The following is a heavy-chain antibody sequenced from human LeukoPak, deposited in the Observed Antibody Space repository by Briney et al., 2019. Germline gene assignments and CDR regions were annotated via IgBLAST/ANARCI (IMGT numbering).Heavy chain of an antibody. Sequence: GGSLRLSCAASGFTFNSDAMSWVRQAPGKGLEWVSVISASGASPSYADSVKGRFTISRGNSKNTLYLQMNSLRAEDTAVYYCAKRAVAGTYYFDYWGQGTLVTVSS. J-gene: IGHJ4*02. CDR2: ISASGASP. CDR3: AKRAVAGTYYFDY. D-gene: IGHD6-19*01. CDR1: GFTFNSDA. V-gene: IGHV3-23*01.